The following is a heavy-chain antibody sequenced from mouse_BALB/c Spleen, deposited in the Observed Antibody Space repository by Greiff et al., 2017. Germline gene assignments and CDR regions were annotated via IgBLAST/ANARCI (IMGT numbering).Heavy chain of an antibody. D-gene: IGHD2-1*01. CDR1: GYTFTDYN. J-gene: IGHJ2*01. Sequence: EVQLQQSGPELVKPGASVKISCKASGYTFTDYNMHWVKQSHGKSLEWIGYIYPYNGGTGYNQKFKSKATLTVDNSSSTAYMELRSLTSEDSAVYYCARSGGNFYYFDYWGQGTTLTVSS. CDR2: IYPYNGGT. V-gene: IGHV1S29*02. CDR3: ARSGGNFYYFDY.